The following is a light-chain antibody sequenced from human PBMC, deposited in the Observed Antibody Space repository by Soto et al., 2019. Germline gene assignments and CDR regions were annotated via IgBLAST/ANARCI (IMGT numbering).Light chain of an antibody. Sequence: EIVLTQSPGTLSVSPGERVTLSCRASESLSTFLAWYQQKPGQAPKLLIYGASTKATGIPARFSGSGSATDFTHTISSLQSEDSAVYYCQSYNDWPFAFGQGTKLEI. CDR2: GAS. CDR1: ESLSTF. J-gene: IGKJ2*01. V-gene: IGKV3-15*01. CDR3: QSYNDWPFA.